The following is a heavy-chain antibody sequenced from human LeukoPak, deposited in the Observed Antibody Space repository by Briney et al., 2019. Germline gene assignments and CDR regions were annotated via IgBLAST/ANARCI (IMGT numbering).Heavy chain of an antibody. CDR2: ISGSGGIT. J-gene: IGHJ4*02. CDR3: VRQYCSTTSCYSP. V-gene: IGHV3-23*01. CDR1: GFTFSSYA. Sequence: GGSLRLSCAASGFTFSSYAMSWVRQAPGKGLEWVSSISGSGGITYYADSVKGRFTISRDNSRNTFYLQMNSLSAEDTAVYYCVRQYCSTTSCYSPWGQGTLVTVSS. D-gene: IGHD2-2*01.